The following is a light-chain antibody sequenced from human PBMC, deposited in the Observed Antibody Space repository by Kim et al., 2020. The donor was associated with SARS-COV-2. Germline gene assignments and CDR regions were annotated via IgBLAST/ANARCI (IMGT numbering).Light chain of an antibody. Sequence: QSVLTQPPSVSVAPGQRVTISCTGSSSNIGAGYGVHWYQQLPGTAPKLLIYGNTDRPSAVPDRFSGSRSATSASLAITGLQAEDEADYYCQSYDTRLRGSLFGGGTQLAVL. J-gene: IGLJ2*01. CDR2: GNT. V-gene: IGLV1-40*01. CDR3: QSYDTRLRGSL. CDR1: SSNIGAGYG.